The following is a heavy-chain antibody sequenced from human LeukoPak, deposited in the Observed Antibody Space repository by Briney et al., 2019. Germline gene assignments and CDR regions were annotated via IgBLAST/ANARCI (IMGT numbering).Heavy chain of an antibody. CDR1: GYTFSGSD. CDR2: TNINTGNP. Sequence: ASVKVSCKASGYTFSGSDMNWVRQAPGQGLEWMGWTNINTGNPTYVQHFTGRFVFSLDTSVSTAYLQISSLKAEDTAVYYCARGDWVAWGQGTLVTVSS. J-gene: IGHJ4*02. CDR3: ARGDWVA. V-gene: IGHV7-4-1*02. D-gene: IGHD3-9*01.